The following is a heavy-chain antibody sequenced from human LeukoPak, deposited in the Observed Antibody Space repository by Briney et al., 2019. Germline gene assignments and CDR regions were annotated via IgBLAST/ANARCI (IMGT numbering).Heavy chain of an antibody. J-gene: IGHJ4*02. D-gene: IGHD6-13*01. CDR3: AKVYGYSSSWSFDY. Sequence: GRSLRLSCAASGFTFSSYAMHWVRQAPGKGLEWVSLISGDGGSTYYADSVKGRFTISRDNSKNSLYLQMNSLRTEDTALYYCAKVYGYSSSWSFDYWGQGTLVTVSS. CDR1: GFTFSSYA. CDR2: ISGDGGST. V-gene: IGHV3-43*02.